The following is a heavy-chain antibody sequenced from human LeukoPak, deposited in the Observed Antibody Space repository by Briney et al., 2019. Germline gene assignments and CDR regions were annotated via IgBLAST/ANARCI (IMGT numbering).Heavy chain of an antibody. D-gene: IGHD5-12*01. CDR3: ARDAYSGYERTEY. CDR2: ISRGVSTI. V-gene: IGHV3-48*01. Sequence: PGPSLRLSCAASGFTFSSYSMNWVRQAPGKGLDWVSFISRGVSTIYFAESVKGRFTISGEHAKNHLYLQMNRVRGEDTAVYYCARDAYSGYERTEYWGQGALVSV. J-gene: IGHJ4*02. CDR1: GFTFSSYS.